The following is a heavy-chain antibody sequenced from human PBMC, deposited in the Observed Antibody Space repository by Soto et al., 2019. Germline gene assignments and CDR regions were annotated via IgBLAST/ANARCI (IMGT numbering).Heavy chain of an antibody. V-gene: IGHV4-59*01. Sequence: PSETLSLTCTVSGGSISSYYLSWIRQPPGKGLEWIGYIYYSGSTNYNPSLKSRVTISVDTSKNQFSLKLSSVTAADTAVYYCARSRLLWFGELNGSPNYYYGMDVWGQGTTVTVYS. CDR2: IYYSGST. CDR3: ARSRLLWFGELNGSPNYYYGMDV. J-gene: IGHJ6*02. CDR1: GGSISSYY. D-gene: IGHD3-10*01.